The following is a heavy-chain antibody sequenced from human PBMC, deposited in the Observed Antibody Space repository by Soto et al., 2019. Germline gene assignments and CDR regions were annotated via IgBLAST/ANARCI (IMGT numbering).Heavy chain of an antibody. Sequence: GGCLRLSCAASGVTFCSYAMSGVRQAPGKRLEWISGLSGGGTSTYSADSVKGRFTISRDNSKNTLYLQMNSLRADDTAVYYCGKASASGYFDYWGQGTLVTVSS. CDR1: GVTFCSYA. J-gene: IGHJ4*02. CDR2: LSGGGTST. CDR3: GKASASGYFDY. V-gene: IGHV3-23*01. D-gene: IGHD2-2*01.